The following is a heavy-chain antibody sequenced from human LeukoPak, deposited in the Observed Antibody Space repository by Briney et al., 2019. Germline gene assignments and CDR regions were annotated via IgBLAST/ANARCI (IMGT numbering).Heavy chain of an antibody. D-gene: IGHD3-22*01. J-gene: IGHJ4*02. CDR1: GSTLTKIS. CDR3: ATGAIVFDF. CDR2: VGHEDGRT. V-gene: IGHV1-24*01. Sequence: ASVRVSCKVSGSTLTKISIDWVRQSPGKGLEWMGSVGHEDGRTIHAQKFQGRFNMTVDTATDTAYMEMSSLMSKDTAICYCATGAIVFDFWGQGTLVTVSS.